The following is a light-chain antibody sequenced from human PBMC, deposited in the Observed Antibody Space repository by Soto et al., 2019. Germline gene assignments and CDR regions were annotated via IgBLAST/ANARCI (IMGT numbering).Light chain of an antibody. Sequence: EIFMTQSPATLSVSPWEIATLSWRASQSVSSNLAWYQQKPGQAPRLLIYGASTRATDIPARFSGSGSGTEFTLTISSLQSEDFAVYYCQQYNDWPPWTFGQGTKVDIK. CDR1: QSVSSN. CDR3: QQYNDWPPWT. J-gene: IGKJ1*01. V-gene: IGKV3-15*01. CDR2: GAS.